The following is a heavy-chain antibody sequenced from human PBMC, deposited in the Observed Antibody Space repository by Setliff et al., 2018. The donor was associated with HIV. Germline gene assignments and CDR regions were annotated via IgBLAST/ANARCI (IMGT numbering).Heavy chain of an antibody. V-gene: IGHV4-34*01. J-gene: IGHJ2*01. CDR2: INFSGST. CDR3: ARGTRYGDSKGGYWAFDL. Sequence: PSETLSLTCAVYGGSFSDYSWTWIRQPPGRGLEWIGEINFSGSTTYNTSLKSRVTISVDPSKNQFSLNLSFVTAADTAMYYCARGTRYGDSKGGYWAFDLWGRGTLVTVSS. D-gene: IGHD4-17*01. CDR1: GGSFSDYS.